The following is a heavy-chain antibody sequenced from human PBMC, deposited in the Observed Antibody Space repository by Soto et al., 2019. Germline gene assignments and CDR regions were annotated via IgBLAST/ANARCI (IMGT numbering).Heavy chain of an antibody. J-gene: IGHJ6*02. Sequence: QVTLKESGPVLVKPTETLTLTCTISGFSLSNGRSGVSWIRQPPGKALEWLAHFFSDAERSYSTSMQSRLTMSKDTSGTQVVLSMTNMGPQDTGTYYCARLNADSGSHYSALDVWGQGTTVTVSS. CDR1: GFSLSNGRSG. CDR3: ARLNADSGSHYSALDV. CDR2: FFSDAER. V-gene: IGHV2-26*03. D-gene: IGHD4-17*01.